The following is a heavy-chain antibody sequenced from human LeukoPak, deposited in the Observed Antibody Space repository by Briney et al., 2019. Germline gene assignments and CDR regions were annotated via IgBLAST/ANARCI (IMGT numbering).Heavy chain of an antibody. CDR1: GFXFSNYA. CDR3: AKVRRSGWDHFDY. CDR2: ISGSGGST. D-gene: IGHD6-19*01. Sequence: PGGSLRLSCAASGFXFSNYAMSWVRQAPGKGLEWVSAISGSGGSTDYADSVKGRFTISRDNSKKTLYLQMDSLRAEDTAAYYCAKVRRSGWDHFDYWGQGTLVTVSS. J-gene: IGHJ4*02. V-gene: IGHV3-23*01.